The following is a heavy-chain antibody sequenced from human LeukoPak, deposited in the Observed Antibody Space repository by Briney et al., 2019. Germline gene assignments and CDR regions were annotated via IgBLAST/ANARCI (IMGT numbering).Heavy chain of an antibody. CDR1: GFTFSNYA. CDR2: ISHDGSKE. Sequence: GGSLRLSCAASGFTFSNYAFHWVRQAPGKGLEWVAVISHDGSKEYYADSVEGRFTISRDNSKNTLYLQMNSLRAEDTAVYYCAKDSDGPRDWSQGTLVTVSS. D-gene: IGHD3/OR15-3a*01. J-gene: IGHJ4*02. V-gene: IGHV3-30*04. CDR3: AKDSDGPRD.